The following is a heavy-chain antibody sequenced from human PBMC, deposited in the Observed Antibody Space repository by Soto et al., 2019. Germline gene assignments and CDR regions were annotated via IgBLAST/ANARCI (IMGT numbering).Heavy chain of an antibody. CDR2: IIPIFGTA. J-gene: IGHJ5*02. D-gene: IGHD2-2*01. Sequence: QVQLVQSGAEVKKPGSSVKVSCKASGGTFSSYAISWVRQAPGQGLEWMGGIIPIFGTANYAQKFQGRVTSTADESTSTAYMGLSSLRSEDTAVYYCAGSYQLLSDHWFDPWGQGTLVTVSS. V-gene: IGHV1-69*12. CDR3: AGSYQLLSDHWFDP. CDR1: GGTFSSYA.